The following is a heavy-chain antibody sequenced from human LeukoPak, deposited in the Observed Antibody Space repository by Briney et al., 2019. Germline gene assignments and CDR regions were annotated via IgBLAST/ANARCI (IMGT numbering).Heavy chain of an antibody. CDR2: ISNNGGYT. D-gene: IGHD1-26*01. J-gene: IGHJ4*02. CDR1: GFTFSSSA. Sequence: GGSLRLSCAASGFTFSSSAMSWVRQAPGKGLEWVSAISNNGGYTYYADSVQGRFTISRDNSKSTLCLQMNSLRAEDTAVYYCAKDVGKWESLHFFDYWGQGTLVTVSS. CDR3: AKDVGKWESLHFFDY. V-gene: IGHV3-23*01.